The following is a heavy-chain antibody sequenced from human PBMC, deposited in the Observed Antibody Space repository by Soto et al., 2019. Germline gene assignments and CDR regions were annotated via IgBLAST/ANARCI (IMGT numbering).Heavy chain of an antibody. D-gene: IGHD4-17*01. V-gene: IGHV3-30*18. J-gene: IGHJ4*02. CDR1: GFTFSSYG. CDR2: ISYDGSNK. Sequence: QVQLVESGGGVVQPGRSLRLSCAASGFTFSSYGMHWVRQAPGKGLEWVAVISYDGSNKYYADSVKGRFTISRDNSKNTLYLQMNSLRAEDTAVYYCAKGGYGDYVRMSDYRGQGTLVTVSS. CDR3: AKGGYGDYVRMSDY.